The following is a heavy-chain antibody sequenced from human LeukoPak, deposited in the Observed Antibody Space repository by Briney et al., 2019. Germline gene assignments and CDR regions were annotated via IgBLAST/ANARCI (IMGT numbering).Heavy chain of an antibody. CDR2: IYTSGTT. V-gene: IGHV4-4*07. CDR3: ARNTAGSFDY. D-gene: IGHD2-8*02. CDR1: GGSMSSDY. Sequence: PSETLSLTSTVSGGSMSSDYWTWIRQPAGKGLEWIGRIYTSGTTNYNPSLKSRVTMSVDTSKNQFSLKVTSVTAADTAVYYCARNTAGSFDYWGQGTLVTVSS. J-gene: IGHJ4*02.